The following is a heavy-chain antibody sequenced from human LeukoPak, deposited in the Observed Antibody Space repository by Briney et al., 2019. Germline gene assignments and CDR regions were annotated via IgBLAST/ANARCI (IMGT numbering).Heavy chain of an antibody. CDR2: INPNSGGT. CDR1: GYTFTGYY. J-gene: IGHJ5*02. Sequence: ASVTVSCKASGYTFTGYYMHWVRQAPGQGLEWMGWINPNSGGTNYAQKFQGRVTMTRDTSISTAYMELSRLRSDDTAVYYCARVKQLGPPVGWFDPWGQGTLVTVSS. D-gene: IGHD6-6*01. V-gene: IGHV1-2*02. CDR3: ARVKQLGPPVGWFDP.